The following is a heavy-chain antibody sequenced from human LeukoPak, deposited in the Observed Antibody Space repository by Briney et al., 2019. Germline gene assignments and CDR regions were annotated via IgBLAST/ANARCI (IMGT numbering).Heavy chain of an antibody. Sequence: PGGSLRLSCAASGFTFSSYSMSCVRQAPGKGLEWVSSITTSSTYISYADSVKGRFTISRDNAKNSLYLQMNSLRAEDTAVYYCARGKYSSGWFDYWGQGTLVTVSS. V-gene: IGHV3-21*01. J-gene: IGHJ4*02. CDR2: ITTSSTYI. D-gene: IGHD6-19*01. CDR1: GFTFSSYS. CDR3: ARGKYSSGWFDY.